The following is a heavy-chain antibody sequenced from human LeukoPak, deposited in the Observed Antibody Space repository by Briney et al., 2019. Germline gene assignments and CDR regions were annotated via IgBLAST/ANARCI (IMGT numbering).Heavy chain of an antibody. D-gene: IGHD2-2*02. Sequence: SVKVSCKASGGTFSSYAISWVRQAPGQGLEWMGGIIPIFGTANYAQKFQGRVTITADESTSTAYMELSSLRSEDTAVYYCARWGICSSTSCYTNWFAPWGLGTLVTVSS. CDR1: GGTFSSYA. J-gene: IGHJ5*02. CDR2: IIPIFGTA. CDR3: ARWGICSSTSCYTNWFAP. V-gene: IGHV1-69*13.